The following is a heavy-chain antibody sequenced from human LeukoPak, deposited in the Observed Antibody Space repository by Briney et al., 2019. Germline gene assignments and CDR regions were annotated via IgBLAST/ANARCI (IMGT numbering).Heavy chain of an antibody. V-gene: IGHV3-21*01. D-gene: IGHD3-22*01. J-gene: IGHJ4*02. CDR2: ISSSSSYI. Sequence: GGSLRLSCAASGFTFSSYAMSWVRQAPGKGLEWVSSISSSSSYIYYADSVKGRFTISRDNAKNSLYLQMNSLRAEDTAVYYCARDYAYYDSSGYYPLGYWGQGTLVTVSS. CDR3: ARDYAYYDSSGYYPLGY. CDR1: GFTFSSYA.